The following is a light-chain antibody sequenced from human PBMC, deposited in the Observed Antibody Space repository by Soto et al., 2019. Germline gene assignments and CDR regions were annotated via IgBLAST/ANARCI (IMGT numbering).Light chain of an antibody. Sequence: QSVLTQPPSASGSPVQSVTISCTGTSSDVGGYNYVSWYQQHPGKAPKLMIYEVSKRPSGVPDRFSGSKSGNTASLTVSGLQAEDEADYYCSSYAGSNNFVVFGGGTKVTV. CDR2: EVS. CDR1: SSDVGGYNY. J-gene: IGLJ2*01. V-gene: IGLV2-8*01. CDR3: SSYAGSNNFVV.